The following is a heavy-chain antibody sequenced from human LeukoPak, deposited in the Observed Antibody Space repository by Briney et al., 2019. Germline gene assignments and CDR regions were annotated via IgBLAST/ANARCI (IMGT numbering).Heavy chain of an antibody. CDR1: GYSISSGYY. J-gene: IGHJ4*02. D-gene: IGHD3-22*01. Sequence: PSETLSLTCTVSGYSISSGYYWGWIRQPPGKGLEWIGSIYHSGSTYYNPSLKSRVTISVDKSKNQFSLKLSSVTAADTAVYYCARAANYYDSSGYYSGRWFDYWGQGTLATVSS. V-gene: IGHV4-38-2*02. CDR3: ARAANYYDSSGYYSGRWFDY. CDR2: IYHSGST.